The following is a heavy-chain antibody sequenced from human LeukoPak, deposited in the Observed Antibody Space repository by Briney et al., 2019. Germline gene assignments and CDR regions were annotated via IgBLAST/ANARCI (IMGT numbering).Heavy chain of an antibody. Sequence: QPGGSLRLSCAASGFTFSSYAMSWVRQAPGKGLEWVSAISGSGGSTYYADSVKGRFTISRDNSKNTLYLQMNSLRAEDTAVYYCAKDGGGYCSSTSCSPGAFDIWGQGTMVTVSS. CDR1: GFTFSSYA. J-gene: IGHJ3*02. D-gene: IGHD2-2*01. CDR3: AKDGGGYCSSTSCSPGAFDI. CDR2: ISGSGGST. V-gene: IGHV3-23*01.